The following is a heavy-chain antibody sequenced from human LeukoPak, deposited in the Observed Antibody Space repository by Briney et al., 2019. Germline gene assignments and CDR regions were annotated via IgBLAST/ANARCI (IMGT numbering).Heavy chain of an antibody. D-gene: IGHD1-26*01. J-gene: IGHJ4*02. CDR2: IYSGGST. CDR1: GFTVSSNY. Sequence: GGSLRLSCAASGFTVSSNYMSWVRQAPGKGLEWVSVIYSGGSTYYADSVKGRFTISRDNSKNTLYLQMNSLRAEDTAVYYCAKDGLWGELLYFDYWDQGTLVTVSS. CDR3: AKDGLWGELLYFDY. V-gene: IGHV3-53*01.